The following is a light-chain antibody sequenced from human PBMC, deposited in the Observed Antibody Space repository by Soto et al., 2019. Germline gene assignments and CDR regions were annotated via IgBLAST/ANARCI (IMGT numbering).Light chain of an antibody. CDR3: SSYAGNKNV. CDR1: SSDVGGYNY. V-gene: IGLV2-8*01. CDR2: EVS. J-gene: IGLJ1*01. Sequence: QSALTQPPSASGSPGQSVIISCTGTSSDVGGYNYVSWYQQHPGKAPKLMIYEVSKRPSGVPDRFSGSKSGNTASLTVSGLQAEDEADYYCSSYAGNKNVFGTGTQLTVL.